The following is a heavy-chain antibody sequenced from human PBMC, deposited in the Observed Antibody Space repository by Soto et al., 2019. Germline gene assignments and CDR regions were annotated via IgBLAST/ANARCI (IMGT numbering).Heavy chain of an antibody. Sequence: DSVKGCFKASGYAFTSYGMSLVRQAPGQGVEWMGWISAYNGNTNYAQKLQGRVTMTTDTSTSTAYMELRSLRSDDTAVYYCARGPVLRFLEWLPTHYFDYWGQGTLVTVSS. CDR1: GYAFTSYG. J-gene: IGHJ4*02. V-gene: IGHV1-18*04. CDR3: ARGPVLRFLEWLPTHYFDY. D-gene: IGHD3-3*01. CDR2: ISAYNGNT.